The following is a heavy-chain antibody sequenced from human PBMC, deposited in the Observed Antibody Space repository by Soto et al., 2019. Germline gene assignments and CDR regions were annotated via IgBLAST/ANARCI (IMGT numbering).Heavy chain of an antibody. D-gene: IGHD3-10*01. Sequence: SSETLSLTCTVSGGSVSSGSYYWSWIRQPPGKGLEWIGYIYYSGSTNYNPSLKSRVTISVDTSKNQFSLKLSSVTAADTAVYYCARDPKLWFGELYYGMDVWGQGTTVTVSS. J-gene: IGHJ6*02. CDR3: ARDPKLWFGELYYGMDV. CDR2: IYYSGST. CDR1: GGSVSSGSYY. V-gene: IGHV4-61*01.